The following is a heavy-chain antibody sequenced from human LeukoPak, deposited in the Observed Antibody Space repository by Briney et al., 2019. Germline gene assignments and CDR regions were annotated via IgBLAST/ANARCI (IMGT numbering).Heavy chain of an antibody. Sequence: ASVKVSCKASGYTFSSYAISWVRQAPGQGLEWMGWISTYNANTNYAQKLQGRVTMTTDMSTSTAYMELRSLRSEDTAVYYCATDFRFGSSPFIGYWGQGTLVTVSS. D-gene: IGHD6-13*01. CDR1: GYTFSSYA. J-gene: IGHJ4*02. V-gene: IGHV1-18*01. CDR2: ISTYNANT. CDR3: ATDFRFGSSPFIGY.